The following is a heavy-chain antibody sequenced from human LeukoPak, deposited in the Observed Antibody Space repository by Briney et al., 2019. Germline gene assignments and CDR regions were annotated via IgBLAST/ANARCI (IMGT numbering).Heavy chain of an antibody. Sequence: SQTLSLTCTVSGGSISSGGYYWSWIRQPPGKGLEWIGYIYYSGSTYYNPSLKSRVTISVDTSKNQFSLKLSSVTAADTAVYYCARVTPAALATRGSSGYYYYFDYWGQGTLVTVSS. V-gene: IGHV4-31*03. CDR3: ARVTPAALATRGSSGYYYYFDY. J-gene: IGHJ4*02. D-gene: IGHD3-22*01. CDR2: IYYSGST. CDR1: GGSISSGGYY.